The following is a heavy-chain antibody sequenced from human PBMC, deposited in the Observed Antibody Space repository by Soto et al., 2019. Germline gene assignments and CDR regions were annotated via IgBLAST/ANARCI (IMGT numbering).Heavy chain of an antibody. CDR3: AKVGAEYYDFWSGLYYGMDV. V-gene: IGHV3-23*01. D-gene: IGHD3-3*01. J-gene: IGHJ6*02. CDR1: GFTFSSYA. Sequence: GGSLRLSCAASGFTFSSYAMSWVRQAPGKGLEWVSAISGSGGSTYYADSVKGRFTISRDNSKNTLYLQMNSLRAEDTAVYYCAKVGAEYYDFWSGLYYGMDVWGQGTTVTVSS. CDR2: ISGSGGST.